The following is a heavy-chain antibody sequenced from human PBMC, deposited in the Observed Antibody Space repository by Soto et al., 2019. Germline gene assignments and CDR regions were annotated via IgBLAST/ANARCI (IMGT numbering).Heavy chain of an antibody. CDR2: INPNSGGT. V-gene: IGHV1-2*02. D-gene: IGHD1-1*01. Sequence: GASVKVSCKASGYTFSDYYIHWVRQAPGQGLEWMGWINPNSGGTKYAPKFQGGVTMTRDTSITTAYMELSRLRSGATAVYYCAREPATAKPEGVDFWGQGTLVTVSS. CDR3: AREPATAKPEGVDF. CDR1: GYTFSDYY. J-gene: IGHJ4*02.